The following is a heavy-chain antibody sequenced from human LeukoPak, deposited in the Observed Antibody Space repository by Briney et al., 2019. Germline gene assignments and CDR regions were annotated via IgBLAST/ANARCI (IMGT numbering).Heavy chain of an antibody. D-gene: IGHD3-22*01. J-gene: IGHJ4*02. V-gene: IGHV4-30-4*01. CDR3: AREVGSSGYYYFDY. CDR2: IYYSGST. Sequence: SETLSLTCAVSGGSISSGDYYWSWIRQPPGKGLEWIGYIYYSGSTYYNPSLKSRVTISVDTSKNQFSLKLSSVTAADTAVYYCAREVGSSGYYYFDYWGQGTLVTVSS. CDR1: GGSISSGDYY.